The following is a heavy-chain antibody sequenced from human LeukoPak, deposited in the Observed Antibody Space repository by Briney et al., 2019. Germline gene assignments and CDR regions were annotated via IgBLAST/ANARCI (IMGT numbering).Heavy chain of an antibody. CDR2: INHSGGT. CDR1: GGSFSGYY. J-gene: IGHJ4*02. V-gene: IGHV4-34*01. CDR3: ARGSRYNWNYICNY. Sequence: SETLSLTCAVYGGSFSGYYWSWIRQPPGKGLEWIGEINHSGGTNSNPSLKSRVTISVDTSKNQFSMKLSSVTAADTAVYYCARGSRYNWNYICNYWGQGTLVTVSS. D-gene: IGHD1-7*01.